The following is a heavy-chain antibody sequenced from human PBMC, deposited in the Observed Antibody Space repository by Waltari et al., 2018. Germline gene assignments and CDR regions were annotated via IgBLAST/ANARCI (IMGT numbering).Heavy chain of an antibody. Sequence: QVQLVQSGAEVKKPGSSVTVSCKASGGTFRCYAISWVRQAPGQALEWMGGIIPIFGTANYAQKFQGRGTITADESTSTAYMELSSLRSGDTAVYYWAREAIVVVPAATIGGVFDPWGQGTLVTVSS. CDR3: AREAIVVVPAATIGGVFDP. D-gene: IGHD2-2*01. CDR1: GGTFRCYA. V-gene: IGHV1-69*01. J-gene: IGHJ5*02. CDR2: IIPIFGTA.